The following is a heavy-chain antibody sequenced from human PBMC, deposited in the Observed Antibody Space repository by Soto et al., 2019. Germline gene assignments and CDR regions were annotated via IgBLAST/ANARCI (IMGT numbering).Heavy chain of an antibody. V-gene: IGHV4-31*03. Sequence: QVRLQESGPGLVRPSQTLSLTCNVSGAPISSGGFYWSWIRQHPGKGPDWIGYIYNSGTTFYNPSLGSRVTLSLDAAKNHFSLELGSVTVADTAVYYCAREPISTPRGVTQVDPWGQGTQVTVSS. J-gene: IGHJ5*02. CDR2: IYNSGTT. CDR1: GAPISSGGFY. D-gene: IGHD3-10*01. CDR3: AREPISTPRGVTQVDP.